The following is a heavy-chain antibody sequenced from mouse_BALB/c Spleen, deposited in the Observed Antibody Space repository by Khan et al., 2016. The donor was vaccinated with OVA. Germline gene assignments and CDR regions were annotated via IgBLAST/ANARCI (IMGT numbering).Heavy chain of an antibody. CDR3: ASELEGFYIMNY. V-gene: IGHV1S137*01. CDR2: ISTYYGNT. CDR1: GYTFADYA. J-gene: IGHJ4*01. D-gene: IGHD2-12*01. Sequence: QVQLQQSGPELVRPGASVKISCKGSGYTFADYAMHWVKQSHAKSLEWIGVISTYYGNTNYNQKFKGKATMTVDKSSSTAYIELARLTSEESAIYYCASELEGFYIMNYWGQGTSVTVSS.